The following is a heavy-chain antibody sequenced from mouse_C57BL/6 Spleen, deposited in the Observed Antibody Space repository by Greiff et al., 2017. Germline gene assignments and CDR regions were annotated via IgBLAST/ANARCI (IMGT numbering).Heavy chain of an antibody. Sequence: QVQLQQPGAELVRPGSSVKLSCKASGYTFTSYWMQWVKQRPIQGLEWIGNIDPSDSETHYNQKFKDKATLTVDKSSSTAYMQLSSLTSEDSAVYYCAREITGKGDDWGQGTTLTVSS. J-gene: IGHJ2*01. CDR1: GYTFTSYW. CDR2: IDPSDSET. CDR3: AREITGKGDD. V-gene: IGHV1-52*01. D-gene: IGHD4-1*01.